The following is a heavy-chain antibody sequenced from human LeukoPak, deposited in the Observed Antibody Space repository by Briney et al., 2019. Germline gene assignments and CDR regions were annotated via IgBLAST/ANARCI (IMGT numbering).Heavy chain of an antibody. V-gene: IGHV4-34*01. CDR1: GGSFSGYY. Sequence: PSETLSLTCAVYGGSFSGYYWSWIRQPPGKGLEWIGEINHSGSTNYNPSLKSRVTISVDTFKNQFSLKLSSVTAADTAVYYCAREDRDIVATIPSVWGQGTLVTVSS. J-gene: IGHJ4*02. CDR2: INHSGST. CDR3: AREDRDIVATIPSV. D-gene: IGHD5-12*01.